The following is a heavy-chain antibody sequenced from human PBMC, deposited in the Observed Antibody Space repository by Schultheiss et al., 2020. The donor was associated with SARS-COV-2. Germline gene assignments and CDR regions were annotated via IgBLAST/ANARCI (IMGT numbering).Heavy chain of an antibody. CDR2: IYHSGST. V-gene: IGHV4-30-2*06. CDR1: GDSISSGGYS. D-gene: IGHD1-1*01. Sequence: SQTLSLTCAVSGDSISSGGYSWRWIRQSPGKDRECIGYIYHSGSTYYNPPLKSRVTISVDTSKNQFSLQLNSVTPEDTAVYYCARELGPNEYNWFDPWGQGTLVTVSS. CDR3: ARELGPNEYNWFDP. J-gene: IGHJ5*02.